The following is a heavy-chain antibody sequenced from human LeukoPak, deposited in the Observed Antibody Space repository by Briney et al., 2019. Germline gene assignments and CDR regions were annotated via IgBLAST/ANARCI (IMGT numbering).Heavy chain of an antibody. V-gene: IGHV3-23*01. CDR3: VKVISWGTLSPFDC. Sequence: GGSLRLSCAASGFTFSNLAMSWVRQAPGKGLEWVTTFSGIDTSTYYADSVKGRFTISRDNSKNTLYLQMNGLRAADTAVYFCVKVISWGTLSPFDCWGQGTLVTVSS. J-gene: IGHJ4*02. CDR1: GFTFSNLA. CDR2: FSGIDTST. D-gene: IGHD7-27*01.